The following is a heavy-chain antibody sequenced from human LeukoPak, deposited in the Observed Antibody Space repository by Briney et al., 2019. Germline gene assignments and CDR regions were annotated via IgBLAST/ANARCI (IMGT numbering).Heavy chain of an antibody. Sequence: GGSLRLSCAASGFTFSNAWMSWVRQAPGKGLEWVSVIYSGGSTYYADSVKGRFTISRDNSKNTLYLQMNSLRAEDTAVYYCARVGDGYNYGDDYWGQGTLVTVSS. CDR3: ARVGDGYNYGDDY. D-gene: IGHD5-24*01. V-gene: IGHV3-53*01. CDR2: IYSGGST. J-gene: IGHJ4*02. CDR1: GFTFSNAW.